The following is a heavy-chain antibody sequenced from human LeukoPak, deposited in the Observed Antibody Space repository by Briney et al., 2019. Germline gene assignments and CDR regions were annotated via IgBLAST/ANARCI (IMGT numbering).Heavy chain of an antibody. CDR1: GSSISSGHY. D-gene: IGHD4-17*01. V-gene: IGHV4-38-2*01. CDR3: ARMTTGHDY. CDR2: IYQSGST. Sequence: SETPSLTCGVPGSSISSGHYRGWIRQPPGKGLEWIGSIYQSGSTYYNPSLKSRVTISVDTSKNQFSLMMTSVTAADTAVYFCARMTTGHDYWGQGTLVTVSS. J-gene: IGHJ4*02.